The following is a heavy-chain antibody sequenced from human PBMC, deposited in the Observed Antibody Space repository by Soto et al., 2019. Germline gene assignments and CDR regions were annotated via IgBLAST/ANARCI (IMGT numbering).Heavy chain of an antibody. D-gene: IGHD3-3*01. CDR2: IIPIFGTA. CDR3: ARGGFWSGYYYHFDY. CDR1: GGTFSSYA. J-gene: IGHJ4*02. V-gene: IGHV1-69*13. Sequence: GASVKVSCKASGGTFSSYAISWVRQAPGQGLEWMGGIIPIFGTANYAQKFQGRVTITADESTSTAYMELSSLRSEDTAVYYCARGGFWSGYYYHFDYWGQGTLVTVSS.